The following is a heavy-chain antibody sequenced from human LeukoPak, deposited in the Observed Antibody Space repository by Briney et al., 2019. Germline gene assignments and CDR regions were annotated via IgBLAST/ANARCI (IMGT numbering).Heavy chain of an antibody. CDR1: GGSFSGYY. CDR3: ARRGIVVVPAVSLFKY. Sequence: PSETPSLTCAVYGGSFSGYYWSWIRQPPGKGLEWIGEINHSGSTNYNPSLKSRVTISVDTSKNQFSLKLSSVTAADTAVYYCARRGIVVVPAVSLFKYWGQGTLVTVSS. J-gene: IGHJ4*02. D-gene: IGHD2-2*01. V-gene: IGHV4-34*01. CDR2: INHSGST.